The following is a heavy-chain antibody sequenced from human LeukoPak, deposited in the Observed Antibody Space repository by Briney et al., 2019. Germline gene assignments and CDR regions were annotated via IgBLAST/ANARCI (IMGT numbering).Heavy chain of an antibody. J-gene: IGHJ4*02. Sequence: PSETLSLTCTVSGGSISSYYWSWIRQPPGKGLEWIGYIYYSGSTNYNPSLKSRVTISVDTSKNQFSLKLSSVTAADTAVYYCARTVTGYSSSWLDYWGQGTLVTVSS. CDR3: ARTVTGYSSSWLDY. D-gene: IGHD6-13*01. CDR1: GGSISSYY. V-gene: IGHV4-59*01. CDR2: IYYSGST.